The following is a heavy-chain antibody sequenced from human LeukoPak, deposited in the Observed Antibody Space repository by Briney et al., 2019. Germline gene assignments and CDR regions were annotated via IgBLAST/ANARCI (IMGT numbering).Heavy chain of an antibody. V-gene: IGHV4-34*01. J-gene: IGHJ4*02. CDR3: ARGDVAGTDY. D-gene: IGHD6-19*01. Sequence: SETLSLTCAVYGVSFSGYYWSWIRQPPGKGLEWIGEINHSGSTNYNPSLKSRVTISVDTSKNQFSLKLSSVTAADTAVYYCARGDVAGTDYWGQGTLVTVSS. CDR2: INHSGST. CDR1: GVSFSGYY.